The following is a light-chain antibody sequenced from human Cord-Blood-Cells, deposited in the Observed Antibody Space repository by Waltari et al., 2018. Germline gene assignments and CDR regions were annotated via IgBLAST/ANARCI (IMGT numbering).Light chain of an antibody. Sequence: SSELTQDPAVSVALGQTVRITCQGDSLRSYYASWYQQKPGQAPVLVIYGKNKRPSGIXDRVXGSSSGNTASLTITGAQAEDEADYYCNSRDSSGNHLVFGGGTKLTVL. CDR3: NSRDSSGNHLV. V-gene: IGLV3-19*01. J-gene: IGLJ3*02. CDR2: GKN. CDR1: SLRSYY.